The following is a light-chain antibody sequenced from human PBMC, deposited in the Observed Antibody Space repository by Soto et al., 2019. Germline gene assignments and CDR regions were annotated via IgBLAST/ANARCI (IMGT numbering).Light chain of an antibody. CDR1: QSLLGSNGHNY. CDR2: LAS. V-gene: IGKV2-28*01. Sequence: DIVMPQSPLSLPVTPGESASISCRSSQSLLGSNGHNYLDWYVQKPGQSAQMLISLASNRASGVPDRFGGSGSGTDFTLKIRRVEAEEVGVYHCMKALQGPPTCGQWTKVEIK. CDR3: MKALQGPPT. J-gene: IGKJ1*01.